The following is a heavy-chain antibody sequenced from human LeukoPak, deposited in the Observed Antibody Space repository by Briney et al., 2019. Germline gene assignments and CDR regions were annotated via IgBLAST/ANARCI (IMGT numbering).Heavy chain of an antibody. Sequence: QLGGSLRLSCAASGFTFSSYAMRWVRQAPGKGLEWVSAISGSGGSTYYADSVKGRFTISRDNSKNTLYLQMNSLRAEDTAVYYCVTSYYYDSSGYWAAFDYWGQGTLVTVSS. CDR2: ISGSGGST. CDR3: VTSYYYDSSGYWAAFDY. CDR1: GFTFSSYA. V-gene: IGHV3-23*01. J-gene: IGHJ4*02. D-gene: IGHD3-22*01.